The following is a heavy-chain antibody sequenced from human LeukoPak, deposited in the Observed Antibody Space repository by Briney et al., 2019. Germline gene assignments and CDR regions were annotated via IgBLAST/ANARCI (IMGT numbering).Heavy chain of an antibody. J-gene: IGHJ2*01. D-gene: IGHD3-16*01. CDR1: GFTLSSQG. CDR2: ISYDGSDK. Sequence: GGSLRLSCAASGFTLSSQGMHWVRQAPGKGLEWVAAISYDGSDKYYADSVKGRFTIPRDTSKNTLYLQMNSLRAEDTAVYNCAEDGKIWGFGWYFGLWGRGTLVTVSS. CDR3: AEDGKIWGFGWYFGL. V-gene: IGHV3-30*18.